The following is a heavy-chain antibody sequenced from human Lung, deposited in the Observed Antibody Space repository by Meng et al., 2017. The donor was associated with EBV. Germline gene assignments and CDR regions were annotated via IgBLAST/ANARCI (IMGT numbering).Heavy chain of an antibody. CDR1: GGSFSSGGYY. CDR3: AREYRSSSGLPGP. Sequence: QGQLHEPGPGLVMPLQTPSLTCTCSGGSFSSGGYYWCWIRQHPGKGLECMGYIYYSGSTYYNPSLMSLVTISVDTSRNQFSLKLTAVTAADTAVYYCAREYRSSSGLPGPWGQGTLVTVSS. V-gene: IGHV4-31*01. J-gene: IGHJ5*02. CDR2: IYYSGST. D-gene: IGHD6-6*01.